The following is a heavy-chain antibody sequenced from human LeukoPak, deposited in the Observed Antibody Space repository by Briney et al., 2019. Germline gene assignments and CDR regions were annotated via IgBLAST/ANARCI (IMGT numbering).Heavy chain of an antibody. CDR2: IYHSGST. J-gene: IGHJ4*02. CDR1: GYSISSGYY. V-gene: IGHV4-38-2*01. CDR3: ARRTLSAIDY. Sequence: SETLSLTCAVSGYSISSGYYWGWIRPPPGKGLEWIGSIYHSGSTYYNPSLKSRVTISVDTSKNQSSLKLSSVTAADTAVYYCARRTLSAIDYWGQGTLVTVSS. D-gene: IGHD2/OR15-2a*01.